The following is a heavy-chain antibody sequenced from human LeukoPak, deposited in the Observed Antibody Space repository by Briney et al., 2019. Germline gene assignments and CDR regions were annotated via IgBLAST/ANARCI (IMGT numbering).Heavy chain of an antibody. CDR2: IFSKTDGGAT. D-gene: IGHD3-10*01. CDR1: GFTFTNAW. V-gene: IGHV3-15*01. Sequence: GGSLRLSCAASGFTFTNAWMNWVRQPPGKGLEWVGRIFSKTDGGATDYAAPVKGRFIISRDDSKNTLYLQMNSLQTEDTAVYYCTDGDAARSDYWGQGSLVTVSS. J-gene: IGHJ4*02. CDR3: TDGDAARSDY.